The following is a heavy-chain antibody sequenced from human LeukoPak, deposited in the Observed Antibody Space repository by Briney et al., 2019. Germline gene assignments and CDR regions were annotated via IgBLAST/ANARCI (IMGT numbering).Heavy chain of an antibody. CDR3: ARAGAQNYGGNSDY. Sequence: ASVKVSCKASGYTFTSYGISWVRQAPGQGLEWMGWMNPNSGNTGYAQKFQGRVTMTRNTSISTAYMELSSLRSEDTAVYYCARAGAQNYGGNSDYWGQGTLVTVSS. D-gene: IGHD4-23*01. V-gene: IGHV1-8*02. J-gene: IGHJ4*02. CDR2: MNPNSGNT. CDR1: GYTFTSYG.